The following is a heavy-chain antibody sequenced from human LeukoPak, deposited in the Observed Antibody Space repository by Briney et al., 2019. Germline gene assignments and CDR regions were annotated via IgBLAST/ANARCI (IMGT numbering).Heavy chain of an antibody. J-gene: IGHJ5*02. CDR2: IRYDGSNK. Sequence: GGSLRLSCAASGFTFSSYGMHWVRQAPGKGLEWVAFIRYDGSNKYYADSVKGRFTISRDNSKNTLYLQMNSLRSEDTAVYYCARDSRGSGSYSLGWFDPWGQGTLVTVSS. CDR3: ARDSRGSGSYSLGWFDP. V-gene: IGHV3-30*02. CDR1: GFTFSSYG. D-gene: IGHD3-10*01.